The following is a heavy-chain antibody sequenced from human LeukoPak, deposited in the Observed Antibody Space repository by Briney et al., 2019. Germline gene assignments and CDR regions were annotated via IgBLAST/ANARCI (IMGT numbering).Heavy chain of an antibody. D-gene: IGHD4-17*01. J-gene: IGHJ2*01. Sequence: PSETLSLTCTVSGGSISSYYWSWIRQPPGKGLEWIGYIYYSGSTNYNPSLKSRVTISVDTSKNQFSPKLSSVTVADTAVYYCARRYGDYGPSWYFDLWGRGTLVTVSS. CDR3: ARRYGDYGPSWYFDL. CDR2: IYYSGST. V-gene: IGHV4-59*08. CDR1: GGSISSYY.